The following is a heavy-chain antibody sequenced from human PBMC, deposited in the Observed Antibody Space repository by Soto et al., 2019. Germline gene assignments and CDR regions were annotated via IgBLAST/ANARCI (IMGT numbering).Heavy chain of an antibody. CDR2: ISSSSSTI. D-gene: IGHD2-15*01. CDR3: ARVGPRSDIVVVVAALDAFDI. V-gene: IGHV3-48*02. CDR1: GLTFSSYS. J-gene: IGHJ3*02. Sequence: GGSLRLSCAPSGLTFSSYSMNWVRQAPGKGLEWVSYISSSSSTIYYADSVKGRFTISRDNAKNSLYLQMNSLRDEDTAVYYCARVGPRSDIVVVVAALDAFDIWGQGTMVTVSS.